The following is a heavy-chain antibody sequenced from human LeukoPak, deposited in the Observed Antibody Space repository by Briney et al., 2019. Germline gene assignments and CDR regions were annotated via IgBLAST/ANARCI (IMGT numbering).Heavy chain of an antibody. V-gene: IGHV4-61*05. CDR3: ASLTLSDTSGYGEFDY. D-gene: IGHD3-22*01. Sequence: KPSETLSLTCTVSGGSISSSSYYWGWIRQPPGKGLEWIGYIYYSGSTDYNPSLKSRVTISIDASKNQFSLKLNSVTAADTAVYYCASLTLSDTSGYGEFDYWGQGTLVTVSS. CDR1: GGSISSSSYY. J-gene: IGHJ4*02. CDR2: IYYSGST.